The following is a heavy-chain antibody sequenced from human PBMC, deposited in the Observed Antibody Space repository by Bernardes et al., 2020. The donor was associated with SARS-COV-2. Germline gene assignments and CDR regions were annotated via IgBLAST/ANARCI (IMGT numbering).Heavy chain of an antibody. CDR3: ARDDTLRYFDWLSVTAFDI. CDR2: IKQDGSEK. Sequence: GGSLRLSCAASGFTFSSYWMSWVRQAPGKGLEWVANIKQDGSEKYYVDSVKGRFTISRDNAKNSLYLQMNSLRAEDTAVYYCARDDTLRYFDWLSVTAFDIWGQGTMVTVSS. D-gene: IGHD3-9*01. J-gene: IGHJ3*02. CDR1: GFTFSSYW. V-gene: IGHV3-7*01.